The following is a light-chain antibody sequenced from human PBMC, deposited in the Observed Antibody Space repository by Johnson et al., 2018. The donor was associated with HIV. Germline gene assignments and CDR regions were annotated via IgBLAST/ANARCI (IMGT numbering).Light chain of an antibody. V-gene: IGLV1-51*01. Sequence: QSVLTQPPSVSAAPGQKVTISCSGSSSNIGNNYVSWYQQLPHTAPKLLISNNDKRPSGIPDRFSGSKSGASSTLAITGLQSEDEPDYYFRALDNRLNLYVFGTETKVTVL. CDR2: NND. CDR3: RALDNRLNLYV. CDR1: SSNIGNNY. J-gene: IGLJ1*01.